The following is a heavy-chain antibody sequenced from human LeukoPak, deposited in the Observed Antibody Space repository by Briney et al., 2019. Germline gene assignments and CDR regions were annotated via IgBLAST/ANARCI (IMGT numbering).Heavy chain of an antibody. D-gene: IGHD2-8*01. Sequence: PSETLSLTCAVYDGSFSGYYWSWIRQPPGKGLEWIGEINHSGSTNYNPSLKSRVTISVDTSKNQFSLKLSSVTAADTAVYYCARGVGYCTNDVCRFDSWGQGTLVTVSS. CDR1: DGSFSGYY. J-gene: IGHJ4*02. CDR3: ARGVGYCTNDVCRFDS. V-gene: IGHV4-34*01. CDR2: INHSGST.